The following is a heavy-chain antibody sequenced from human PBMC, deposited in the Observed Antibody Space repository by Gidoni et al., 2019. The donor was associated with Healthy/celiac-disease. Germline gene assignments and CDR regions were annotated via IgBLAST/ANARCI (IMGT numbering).Heavy chain of an antibody. D-gene: IGHD2-21*02. J-gene: IGHJ4*02. V-gene: IGHV3-72*01. CDR3: ATTYCGGDCYSGLDY. Sequence: ELQLVESGGGLVQPGASLRLSCAASGFTFSDHYMDWVRQAPGKGLEWVGRTRNKANSYTTEYAASVKGRFTISRDDSKNSLYLQMNSLKTEDTAVYYCATTYCGGDCYSGLDYWGQGTLVTVSS. CDR1: GFTFSDHY. CDR2: TRNKANSYTT.